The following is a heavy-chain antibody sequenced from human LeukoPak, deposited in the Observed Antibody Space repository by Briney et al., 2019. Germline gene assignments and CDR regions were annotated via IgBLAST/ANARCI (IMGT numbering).Heavy chain of an antibody. D-gene: IGHD1-1*01. CDR1: GFTFSSYW. CDR3: AGRSERRSSYYYMDV. J-gene: IGHJ6*03. CDR2: INSDGSST. V-gene: IGHV3-74*01. Sequence: GGSLRLSCAASGFTFSSYWMHWVRQAPGKGLVWVSRINSDGSSTSYADSVKGRFTISRDNAKNTLYLQMNSLRAEDTAVYYCAGRSERRSSYYYMDVWGKGTTVTVS.